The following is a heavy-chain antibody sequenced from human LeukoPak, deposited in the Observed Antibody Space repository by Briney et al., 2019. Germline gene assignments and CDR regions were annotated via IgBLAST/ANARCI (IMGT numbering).Heavy chain of an antibody. V-gene: IGHV3-48*04. D-gene: IGHD5-24*01. J-gene: IGHJ4*02. CDR1: GFSFSNSG. CDR3: ARDHYDGYNDY. CDR2: IRSGSSGVV. Sequence: GGSLRLSCTASGFSFSNSGINWVRQAPGKGLEWVSYIRSGSSGVVYSADSVKGRFTISRDNAKNSLYLQMNSLRAEDTAVYYCARDHYDGYNDYWGQGTLVTVSS.